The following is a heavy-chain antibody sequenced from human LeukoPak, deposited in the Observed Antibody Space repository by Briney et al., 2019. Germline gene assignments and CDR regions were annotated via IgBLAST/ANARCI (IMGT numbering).Heavy chain of an antibody. D-gene: IGHD2-8*02. V-gene: IGHV1-8*01. CDR2: MNPNSANT. CDR3: ARARLVRGPVTPLYYFAY. J-gene: IGHJ4*02. Sequence: GSVKVSCKASGYTFTTYDINWVRQATGQGLEWMGWMNPNSANTGYAQKFQGRVTITRNTSISTAYMELNSLRSDDTAVYYCARARLVRGPVTPLYYFAYWGQAVLVTVSS. CDR1: GYTFTTYD.